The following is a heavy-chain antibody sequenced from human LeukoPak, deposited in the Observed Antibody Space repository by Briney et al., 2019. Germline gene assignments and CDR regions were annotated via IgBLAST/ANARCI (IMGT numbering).Heavy chain of an antibody. Sequence: SETLSLTCTVSGGSINSSSYYWGWIRQPPGKGLEWIGSINYSGSTYYNPSLKSRVTISVDTSKNQFSLKLSSVTAADTAVYYCARPTHLTAMVTNWGQGTLVTVSS. CDR2: INYSGST. D-gene: IGHD5-18*01. J-gene: IGHJ4*02. V-gene: IGHV4-39*01. CDR1: GGSINSSSYY. CDR3: ARPTHLTAMVTN.